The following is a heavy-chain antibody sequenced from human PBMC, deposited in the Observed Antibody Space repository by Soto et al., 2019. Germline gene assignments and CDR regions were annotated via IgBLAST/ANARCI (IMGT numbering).Heavy chain of an antibody. CDR1: GFTFSDYY. D-gene: IGHD5-18*01. V-gene: IGHV3-21*01. CDR3: ARVHTYGYGIDY. CDR2: ITSSSTYI. J-gene: IGHJ4*02. Sequence: GGSLRLSCAASGFTFSDYYMNWVRQAPGKGLEWVSSITSSSTYIYYADSLKGRFSISRDNAKNSLFLQVNSLRAEDTAVYYCARVHTYGYGIDYWGQGTLVTVSS.